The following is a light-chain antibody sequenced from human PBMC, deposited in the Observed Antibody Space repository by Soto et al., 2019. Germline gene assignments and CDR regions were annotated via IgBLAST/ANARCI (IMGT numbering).Light chain of an antibody. CDR1: QSVSSN. J-gene: IGKJ1*01. CDR2: GAS. CDR3: QQYGSSGT. Sequence: EIVMTQSPATLSVSPGERATLSCRASQSVSSNLAWYQQKPGQAPRLLIYGASTRATGIPARFSGSGSGTDFTLTISSLQSEDFAVYYCQQYGSSGTFGQGTKVDIK. V-gene: IGKV3-15*01.